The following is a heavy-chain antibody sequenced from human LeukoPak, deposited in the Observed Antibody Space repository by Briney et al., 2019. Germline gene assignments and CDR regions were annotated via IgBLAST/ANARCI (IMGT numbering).Heavy chain of an antibody. D-gene: IGHD4/OR15-4a*01. CDR2: LSESGSST. Sequence: GGSLRLSCVASGFIFNKHAMSWVRQAPGKGLEWVSGLSESGSSTDYADSVKGRFTVSRDNSKNTLFLQMNSLRAEDTAIYYCAKERDYGPADYWGQGTLVTVSS. V-gene: IGHV3-23*01. CDR1: GFIFNKHA. CDR3: AKERDYGPADY. J-gene: IGHJ4*02.